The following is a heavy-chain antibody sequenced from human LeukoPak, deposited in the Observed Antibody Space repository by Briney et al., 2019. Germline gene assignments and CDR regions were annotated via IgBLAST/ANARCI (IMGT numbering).Heavy chain of an antibody. CDR1: GYTFTSYA. V-gene: IGHV1-3*01. CDR2: INAGNGNT. CDR3: AREGGRVPRQQLVGLAFDI. D-gene: IGHD6-13*01. Sequence: GASVKVSCKASGYTFTSYAMHWVRQAPGQRLEWMGWINAGNGNTKYSQKFQGRVTITRDTSASTAYMELSSLRSEDTAVYYCAREGGRVPRQQLVGLAFDIWGQGTMVTVSS. J-gene: IGHJ3*02.